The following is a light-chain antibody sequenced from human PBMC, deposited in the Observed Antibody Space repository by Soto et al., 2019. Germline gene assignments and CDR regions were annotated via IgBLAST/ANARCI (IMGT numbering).Light chain of an antibody. J-gene: IGKJ1*01. CDR3: QQYGTSRWT. CDR1: QSFTSSY. CDR2: AAS. Sequence: ESVLTQSPGTLSLSAGERATLSCGASQSFTSSYLAWYQQKPGQAPRLLIYAASIRATGIPDRFSGSGSGTDFTLSISRLEPEDFAVYYCQQYGTSRWTFGQGTKVDIK. V-gene: IGKV3-20*01.